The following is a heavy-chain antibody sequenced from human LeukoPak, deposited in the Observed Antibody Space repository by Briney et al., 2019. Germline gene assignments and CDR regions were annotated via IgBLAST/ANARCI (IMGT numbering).Heavy chain of an antibody. V-gene: IGHV4-38-2*02. D-gene: IGHD3-16*01. CDR2: IYHSGST. J-gene: IGHJ4*02. Sequence: PSETLSLTCTVSGYSISSGYYWGWIRQPPGKGLEWIGSIYHSGSTYYNPSLKSRVTISVDTSKNQFSLKLSSVTAADTAVYYCTTQTVVALMIYWGQGTLVTVSS. CDR3: TTQTVVALMIY. CDR1: GYSISSGYY.